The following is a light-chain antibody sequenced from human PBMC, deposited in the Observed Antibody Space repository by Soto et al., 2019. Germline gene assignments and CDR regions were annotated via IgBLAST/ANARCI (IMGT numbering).Light chain of an antibody. CDR2: GAS. J-gene: IGKJ1*01. V-gene: IGKV3-15*01. CDR1: QSVSSN. CDR3: QQYNNWPPWT. Sequence: EIVMTQSPATLSVFPGERATLSCRASQSVSSNLSWYQQKPGQAPRLLIYGASTRATDTPARFSGSGSGTEFTLTISSLQSEDLAVYYCQQYNNWPPWTFGQGTKVEIK.